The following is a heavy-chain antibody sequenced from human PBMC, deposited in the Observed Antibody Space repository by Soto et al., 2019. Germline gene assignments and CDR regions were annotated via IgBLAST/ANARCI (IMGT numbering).Heavy chain of an antibody. CDR1: GASVSSGNQY. CDR2: ISHSGIT. CDR3: ARGWDANS. J-gene: IGHJ4*02. D-gene: IGHD3-22*01. V-gene: IGHV4-61*01. Sequence: ASETLSLTCTVSGASVSSGNQYWSWIRQPPGKGLEWIGYISHSGITNYNPSLKSRVTISADTSRNQFSLKVSSVTAADTAVYYCARGWDANSWGQGTLVTVS.